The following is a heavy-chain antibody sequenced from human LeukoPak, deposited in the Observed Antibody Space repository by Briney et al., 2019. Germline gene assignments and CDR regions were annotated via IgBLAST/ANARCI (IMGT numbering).Heavy chain of an antibody. CDR2: IVVGSGNT. CDR1: GFTFTSSA. CDR3: AAVYSGSYYYYGMDV. Sequence: SVKVSCKASGFTFTSSAMQWVRQARGQRLEWTGWIVVGSGNTNYAQKFQERVTITRDMSTSTAHMELSSLRSEDTAVYYCAAVYSGSYYYYGMDVWGQGTTVTVSS. V-gene: IGHV1-58*02. D-gene: IGHD1-26*01. J-gene: IGHJ6*02.